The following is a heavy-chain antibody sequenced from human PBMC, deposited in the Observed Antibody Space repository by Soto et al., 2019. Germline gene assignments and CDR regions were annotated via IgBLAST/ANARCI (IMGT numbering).Heavy chain of an antibody. CDR1: GGTFSSYA. Sequence: QVQLVQSGAEVKKPGSSVKVSCKASGGTFSSYAISWVRQAPGQGLEWMGGIIPVFGTANYAQKFQGRVTITADRSTSTAYMDLSSLRSDDTAVYYCARWLGELAYYYGMDVWGQGTTVTVSS. CDR3: ARWLGELAYYYGMDV. D-gene: IGHD3-10*01. J-gene: IGHJ6*02. CDR2: IIPVFGTA. V-gene: IGHV1-69*06.